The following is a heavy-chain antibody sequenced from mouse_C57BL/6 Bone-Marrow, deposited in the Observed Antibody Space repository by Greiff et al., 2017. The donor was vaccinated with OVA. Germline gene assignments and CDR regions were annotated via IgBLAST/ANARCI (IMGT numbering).Heavy chain of an antibody. V-gene: IGHV1-15*01. D-gene: IGHD1-1*01. J-gene: IGHJ2*01. CDR2: IDPETGGT. Sequence: VKLQESGAELVRPGASVTLSCKASGYTFTDYEMHWVKQTPVHGLEWIGAIDPETGGTAYNQKFKGKAILTADKSSSTAYMELRSLTSEDSADYYCSYYYGSSCDYWGQGTTLTVSS. CDR1: GYTFTDYE. CDR3: SYYYGSSCDY.